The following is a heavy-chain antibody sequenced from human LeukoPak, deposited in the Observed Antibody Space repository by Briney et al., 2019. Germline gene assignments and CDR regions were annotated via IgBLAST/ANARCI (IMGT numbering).Heavy chain of an antibody. CDR3: ARGLAAASMDV. J-gene: IGHJ6*02. CDR1: GGTFSSYA. Sequence: SVKVSCKASGGTFSSYAISWVRQAPGQGLEWMGRIIPIFGIANYAQKFQGRVTITADKSTSTAYMELSSLRSEDTAVYYCARGLAAASMDVWGQGTTVTASS. D-gene: IGHD6-13*01. CDR2: IIPIFGIA. V-gene: IGHV1-69*04.